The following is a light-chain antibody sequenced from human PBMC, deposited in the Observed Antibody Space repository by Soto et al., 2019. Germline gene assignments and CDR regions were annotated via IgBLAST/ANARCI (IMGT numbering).Light chain of an antibody. CDR2: AAP. CDR3: QQYNNSPEYT. Sequence: EIVLTQSPGTLSLSPGERATLSCKASQSVTSRYLAWYQQKPGQAPRLLIYAAPSRATGIPDRFSGSGSGTDFTLNISRLEPEDFEVYFCQQYNNSPEYTFGQGTKLEIK. V-gene: IGKV3-20*01. J-gene: IGKJ2*01. CDR1: QSVTSRY.